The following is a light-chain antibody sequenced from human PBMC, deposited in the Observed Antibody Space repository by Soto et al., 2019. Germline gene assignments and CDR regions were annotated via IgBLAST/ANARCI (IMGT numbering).Light chain of an antibody. Sequence: IVLTQSPGTLSLSPGERATLSCRAGQSVSSNYLAWYQQKPGQAPRLLTYAASSRATGIPDRFSGSGSGTDFSLTIRRLEPDDFAVYYCQKYGNFWTFGQGTKVDIK. J-gene: IGKJ1*01. CDR1: QSVSSNY. CDR3: QKYGNFWT. V-gene: IGKV3-20*01. CDR2: AAS.